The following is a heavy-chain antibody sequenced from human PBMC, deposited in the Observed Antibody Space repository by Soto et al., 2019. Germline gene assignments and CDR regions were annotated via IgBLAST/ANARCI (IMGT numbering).Heavy chain of an antibody. Sequence: EVQLVESGGGLVRPGGSLRLSCVVSGFTFSSHSMNWVRQAPGKGLELVSSITTSSDSIYYTDSVKGRFTLSRDDAKNSLFLKMNSLRAEDTAVYYCARATRGFSYGKIDSWGQGNLVTVSS. V-gene: IGHV3-21*02. J-gene: IGHJ4*02. D-gene: IGHD5-18*01. CDR2: ITTSSDSI. CDR1: GFTFSSHS. CDR3: ARATRGFSYGKIDS.